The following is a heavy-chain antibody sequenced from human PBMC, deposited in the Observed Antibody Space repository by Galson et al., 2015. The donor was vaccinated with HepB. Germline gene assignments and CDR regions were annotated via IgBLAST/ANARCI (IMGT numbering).Heavy chain of an antibody. J-gene: IGHJ4*02. D-gene: IGHD3-16*01. CDR2: IYTSGST. CDR1: GGSISSYY. CDR3: AREAPIITFGGVSIFDY. Sequence: TLSLTCTVSGGSISSYYWSWIRQPAGKGLEWIGRIYTSGSTNYNPSLKSRVTMSVDTPKNQFSLKLGSVTAADTAVYYCAREAPIITFGGVSIFDYWGQGTLVTVSS. V-gene: IGHV4-4*07.